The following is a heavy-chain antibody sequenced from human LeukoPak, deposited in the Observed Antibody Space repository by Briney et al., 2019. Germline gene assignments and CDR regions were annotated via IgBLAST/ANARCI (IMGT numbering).Heavy chain of an antibody. CDR1: GFTFSSYS. V-gene: IGHV3-20*04. CDR3: ARDREGYCSSTSCQYFDY. D-gene: IGHD2-2*01. J-gene: IGHJ4*02. CDR2: INWNGGST. Sequence: GGSLRLSCAASGFTFSSYSMSWVRQAPGKGLEWVSGINWNGGSTGYADSVKGRFTISRDNAKNSLYLQMNSLRAEDTALYYCARDREGYCSSTSCQYFDYWGQGTLVTVSS.